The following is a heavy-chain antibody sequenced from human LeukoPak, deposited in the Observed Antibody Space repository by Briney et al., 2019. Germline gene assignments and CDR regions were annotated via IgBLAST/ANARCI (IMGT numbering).Heavy chain of an antibody. CDR1: GFTFSSYA. D-gene: IGHD1-1*01. CDR3: ARDPLGTRPGFDY. Sequence: GGSLRLSCAASGFTFSSYAMHWVRQAPGKGLEWVAVISYDGSNKYYADSVRGRFTISRDNSKNTLYLQMNSLRAEDTAVYYCARDPLGTRPGFDYWGQGTLVTVSS. J-gene: IGHJ4*02. CDR2: ISYDGSNK. V-gene: IGHV3-30*04.